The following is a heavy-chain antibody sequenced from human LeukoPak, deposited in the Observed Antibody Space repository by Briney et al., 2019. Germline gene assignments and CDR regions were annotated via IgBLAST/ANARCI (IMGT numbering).Heavy chain of an antibody. CDR1: GGSFSGYY. V-gene: IGHV4-34*01. J-gene: IGHJ4*02. Sequence: PSETLSLTCAVYGGSFSGYYWSWIRQPPGKGLEWIGEINHSGSTNYNPSLKSRVTISVDTSKNQFSLKLSSVTAADTAVYYCARVTGGYSTYGGKGPLVTVSS. D-gene: IGHD6-13*01. CDR2: INHSGST. CDR3: ARVTGGYSTY.